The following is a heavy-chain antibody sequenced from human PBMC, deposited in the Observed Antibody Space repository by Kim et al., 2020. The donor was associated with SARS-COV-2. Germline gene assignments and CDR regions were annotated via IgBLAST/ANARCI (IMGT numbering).Heavy chain of an antibody. CDR3: ARQGVIGRKSPGRYFDY. CDR1: GGSISSSSYY. Sequence: SETLSLTCTVSGGSISSSSYYWGWIRQPPGKGLEWIGSIYYSGSTYYNPSLKSRVTISVDTSKNQFSLKLSSVTAADTAVYYCARQGVIGRKSPGRYFDYWGQGTLVTVSS. V-gene: IGHV4-39*01. J-gene: IGHJ4*02. D-gene: IGHD2-2*01. CDR2: IYYSGST.